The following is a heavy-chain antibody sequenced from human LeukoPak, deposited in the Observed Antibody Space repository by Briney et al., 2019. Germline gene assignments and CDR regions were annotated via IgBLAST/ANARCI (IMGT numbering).Heavy chain of an antibody. Sequence: SETLSLTCTVSGGSISSYYWSWIRQPAGKGLEWIGRIYTSGSTNYNPSLKSRVTMSVDTSKNQFSLKLSSVTAADTAVYYCAKERRTTMVRYNWFDPWGQGTLVTVSS. D-gene: IGHD3-10*01. CDR1: GGSISSYY. CDR3: AKERRTTMVRYNWFDP. V-gene: IGHV4-4*07. J-gene: IGHJ5*02. CDR2: IYTSGST.